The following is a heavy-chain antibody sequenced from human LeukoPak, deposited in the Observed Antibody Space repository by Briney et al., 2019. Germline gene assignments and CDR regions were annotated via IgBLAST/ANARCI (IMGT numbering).Heavy chain of an antibody. J-gene: IGHJ4*02. Sequence: PGGYLRLSCEGSGFIFSECAIHWVRQASGKGLEWVGRIDTRGKGSATAYAASVRGRFTLSRDDSKSTAYLQMSSLKTEDTAAYFCTRDGGSWSHLDYWGQGVLVTVSS. D-gene: IGHD1-26*01. CDR2: IDTRGKGSAT. CDR1: GFIFSECA. CDR3: TRDGGSWSHLDY. V-gene: IGHV3-73*01.